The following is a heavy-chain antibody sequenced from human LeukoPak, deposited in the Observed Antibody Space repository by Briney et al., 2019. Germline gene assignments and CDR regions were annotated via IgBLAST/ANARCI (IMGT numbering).Heavy chain of an antibody. Sequence: GASVKVSCKASGYTFTNYDINWVRQASGQGLEWMGWMNPNSGNTGYAQKFQGRVTLTRDSSISTAYMELSSLRSEDTAVYYCARVLGGDRDYWGQGTLVTVSS. CDR3: ARVLGGDRDY. D-gene: IGHD2-21*02. CDR1: GYTFTNYD. V-gene: IGHV1-8*01. CDR2: MNPNSGNT. J-gene: IGHJ4*02.